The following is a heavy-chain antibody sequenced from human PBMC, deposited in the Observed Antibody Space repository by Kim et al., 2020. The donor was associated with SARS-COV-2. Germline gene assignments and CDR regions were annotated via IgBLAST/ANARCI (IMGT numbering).Heavy chain of an antibody. Sequence: AQKFQGRVTLTRNTSLSTAYMELSSLRSEDTAVYYCARVAYYYGSGPFDPWGQGTLVTVSS. J-gene: IGHJ5*02. CDR3: ARVAYYYGSGPFDP. V-gene: IGHV1-8*01. D-gene: IGHD3-10*01.